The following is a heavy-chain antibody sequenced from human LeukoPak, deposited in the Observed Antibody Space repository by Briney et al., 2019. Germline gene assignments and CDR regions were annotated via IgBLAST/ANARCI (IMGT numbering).Heavy chain of an antibody. CDR2: ISGSGGST. V-gene: IGHV3-23*01. Sequence: PGGSLRLSCAASGFTFSSYAMSWVRQAPGKGLEWVSAISGSGGSTYYADSVKGRFTISRDNSKNTLCLQMNSLRAEDTAVHYCAKDLFLYGSGSYTDPIDYWGQGTLVTVSS. J-gene: IGHJ4*02. CDR1: GFTFSSYA. CDR3: AKDLFLYGSGSYTDPIDY. D-gene: IGHD3-10*01.